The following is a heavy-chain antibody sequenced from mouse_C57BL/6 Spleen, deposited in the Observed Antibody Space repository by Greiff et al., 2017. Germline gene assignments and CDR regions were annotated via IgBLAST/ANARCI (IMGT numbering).Heavy chain of an antibody. J-gene: IGHJ1*03. D-gene: IGHD1-1*01. V-gene: IGHV1-76*01. CDR1: GYTFTDYY. Sequence: QVQLKESGAELVRPGASVKLSCKASGYTFTDYYINWVKQRPGQGLEWIARIYPGSGNTYYNEKFKGKATLTAEKSSSTAYMQLSSLTSEDSAVYFCARWYYGSSYWYFDVWGTGTTVTVSS. CDR3: ARWYYGSSYWYFDV. CDR2: IYPGSGNT.